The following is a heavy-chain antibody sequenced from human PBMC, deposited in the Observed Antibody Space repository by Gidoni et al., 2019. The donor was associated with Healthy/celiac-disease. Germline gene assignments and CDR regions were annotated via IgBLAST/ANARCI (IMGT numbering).Heavy chain of an antibody. CDR2: IIPIFGTA. CDR3: ARGEPLGSGLFDY. D-gene: IGHD2-15*01. CDR1: GGPFSSYA. Sequence: QVQLVQSGAAVKKPGSSVKVSCKASGGPFSSYAISWVRQAPGQGLEWMGGIIPIFGTANYAQKFQGRVTITADESTSTAYMELSSLRAEDTAVYYCARGEPLGSGLFDYWGQGTLVTVSS. V-gene: IGHV1-69*01. J-gene: IGHJ4*02.